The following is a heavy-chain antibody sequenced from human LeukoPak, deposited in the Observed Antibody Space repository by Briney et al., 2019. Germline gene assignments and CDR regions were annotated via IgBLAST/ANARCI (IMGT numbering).Heavy chain of an antibody. D-gene: IGHD3-22*01. CDR3: AKGNYYYDSSGSSFDY. J-gene: IGHJ4*02. V-gene: IGHV3-30*18. Sequence: GRSLRLSCAASGFTFSMYGMHWGRQAPGKGLEWVAVISYDGRNENYSDSVTGRFTISRDNSKNTLYLQMNSLRAEDTAVYYCAKGNYYYDSSGSSFDYWGQGTLVTVSS. CDR2: ISYDGRNE. CDR1: GFTFSMYG.